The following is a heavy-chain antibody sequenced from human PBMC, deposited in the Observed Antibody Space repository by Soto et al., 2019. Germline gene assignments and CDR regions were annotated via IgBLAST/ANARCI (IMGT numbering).Heavy chain of an antibody. CDR3: ARSPYSVSYLAYFDY. CDR2: ISGSGGDT. Sequence: PGGSLRLSCAASGFTFSSYAMNWVRQAPGKGLEWVSAISGSGGDTYYADSVKGRFTISRDNSKNTLYLQMNSLRAEDTAVYYCARSPYSVSYLAYFDYWGQGTLVTVSS. J-gene: IGHJ4*02. CDR1: GFTFSSYA. V-gene: IGHV3-23*01. D-gene: IGHD1-26*01.